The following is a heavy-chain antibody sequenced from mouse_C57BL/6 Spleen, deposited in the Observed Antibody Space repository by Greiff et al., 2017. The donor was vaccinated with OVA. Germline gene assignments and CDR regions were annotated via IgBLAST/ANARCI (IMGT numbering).Heavy chain of an antibody. J-gene: IGHJ1*03. CDR3: ARGDYYYGSSYYWYFDV. V-gene: IGHV1-69*01. CDR2: IDPSDSYT. D-gene: IGHD1-1*01. Sequence: VQLQQPGAELVMPGASVKLSCKASGYTFTSYWMHWVKQRPGQGLEWIGEIDPSDSYTNYNQKFKGKSTLTVDKSSSTAYMQLSSLTSEDSAVYYCARGDYYYGSSYYWYFDVWGTGTTVTVSS. CDR1: GYTFTSYW.